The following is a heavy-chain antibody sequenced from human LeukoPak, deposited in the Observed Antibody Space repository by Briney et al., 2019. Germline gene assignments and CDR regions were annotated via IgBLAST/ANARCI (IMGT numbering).Heavy chain of an antibody. CDR2: IISILGIE. V-gene: IGHV1-69*04. D-gene: IGHD2-2*01. J-gene: IGHJ6*03. Sequence: SVKVSCKASGGTLSSYTLSGVRQAPGQGLEWMGRIISILGIENNAQKFQGRVAVTADKSTSTAYMELSSLRSEDAAVYYCARERGLHGESVVVPAYYMDVWGKGTTVTVSS. CDR3: ARERGLHGESVVVPAYYMDV. CDR1: GGTLSSYT.